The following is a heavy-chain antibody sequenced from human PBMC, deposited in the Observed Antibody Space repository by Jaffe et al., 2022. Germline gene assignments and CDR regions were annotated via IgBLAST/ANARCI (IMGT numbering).Heavy chain of an antibody. CDR1: GGTFSSYA. V-gene: IGHV1-69*01. Sequence: QVQLVQSGAEVKKPGSSVKVSCKASGGTFSSYAISWVRQAPGQGLEWMGGIIPIFGTANYAQKFQGRVTITADESTSTAYMELSSLRSEDTAVYYCARDLKRYCSGGSCYQQFDYWGQGTLVTVSS. D-gene: IGHD2-15*01. J-gene: IGHJ4*02. CDR3: ARDLKRYCSGGSCYQQFDY. CDR2: IIPIFGTA.